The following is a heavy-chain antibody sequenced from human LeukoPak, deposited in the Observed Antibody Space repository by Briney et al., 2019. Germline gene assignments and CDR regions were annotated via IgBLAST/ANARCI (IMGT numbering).Heavy chain of an antibody. CDR3: AKGVGGYCSGGSCYSGALDI. CDR2: ISGSGGRT. CDR1: GFTLSSYA. Sequence: GGSLRLSCAASGFTLSSYAMSWVPEAPGEGLGWVSPISGSGGRTYYGDSVKCRFTISRDNSKNTLYLQMNSLRAEDTAVYYCAKGVGGYCSGGSCYSGALDIWGQGTMVTVSS. D-gene: IGHD2-15*01. V-gene: IGHV3-23*01. J-gene: IGHJ3*02.